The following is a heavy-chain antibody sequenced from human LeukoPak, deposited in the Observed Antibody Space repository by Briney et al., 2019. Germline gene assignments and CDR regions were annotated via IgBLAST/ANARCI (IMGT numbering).Heavy chain of an antibody. CDR1: GFTFTNYA. V-gene: IGHV3-23*01. CDR3: AKDGPTAIPSWFDP. Sequence: GESLRLSCAASGFTFTNYAMNWVRQAPGRGLEWVSLISSSGGSTYYAGSVKGRFTISRDNSKNTLYLQMNSLRAEDTAIYYCAKDGPTAIPSWFDPWGQGTLVTVSS. D-gene: IGHD2-21*02. J-gene: IGHJ5*02. CDR2: ISSSGGST.